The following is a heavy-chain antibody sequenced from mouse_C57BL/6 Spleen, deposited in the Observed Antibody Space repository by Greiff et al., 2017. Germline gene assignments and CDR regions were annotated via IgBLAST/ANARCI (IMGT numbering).Heavy chain of an antibody. CDR3: AKSYDDDGVYYAMDY. CDR1: GFTFSDYG. CDR2: ISSGSSTI. J-gene: IGHJ4*01. V-gene: IGHV5-17*01. Sequence: DVKLVESGEGLVKPGGSLTLSCAASGFTFSDYGMHWVRQAPEKGLEWVAYISSGSSTIYYADTVKGRVTISRDNAKNTLFLQMTSLRSEDTAMYYCAKSYDDDGVYYAMDYWGQGTSVTVSS. D-gene: IGHD2-4*01.